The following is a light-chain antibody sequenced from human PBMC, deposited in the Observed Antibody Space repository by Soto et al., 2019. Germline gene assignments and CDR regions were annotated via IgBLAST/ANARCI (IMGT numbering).Light chain of an antibody. Sequence: DIQMTQSPSSLSASVGDRVTITCRASQNINTYLNWYQQKPGKAPKLLIFAASSLQSGVPSRFSGSGSRTDFTLTISSLQPEDFATYYWQHSSTAPFTFGPGTKVDIK. CDR1: QNINTY. CDR3: QHSSTAPFT. CDR2: AAS. V-gene: IGKV1-39*01. J-gene: IGKJ3*01.